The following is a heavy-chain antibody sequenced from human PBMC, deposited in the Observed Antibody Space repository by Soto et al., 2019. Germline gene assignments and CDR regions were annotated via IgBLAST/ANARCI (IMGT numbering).Heavy chain of an antibody. CDR3: ARGLRYSGMDV. CDR1: RGSFNAYS. V-gene: IGHV4-34*02. CDR2: IDHRGST. Sequence: QVQLQQWGAGLLTPSETLSLTCAVHRGSFNAYSWTWLRQPPGKGLEWIGEIDHRGSTTYNPSLRSRIIMSVDTSKNQLSLNVSSMTGADTAVYYCARGLRYSGMDVWGQGTTVTVSS. J-gene: IGHJ6*02.